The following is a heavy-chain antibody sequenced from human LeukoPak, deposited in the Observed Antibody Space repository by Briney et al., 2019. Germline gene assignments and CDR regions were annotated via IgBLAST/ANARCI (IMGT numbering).Heavy chain of an antibody. V-gene: IGHV3-21*01. J-gene: IGHJ4*02. Sequence: GGSLRLSCAASGFTFSSYSMNWVRQAPGKGLEWVSSISSSSSYTYYADSVKGRFTISRDNAKNSLYLQMNSLRAEDTAVYYCARDSAGHFWGQGTLVTVSS. D-gene: IGHD3-3*02. CDR1: GFTFSSYS. CDR2: ISSSSSYT. CDR3: ARDSAGHF.